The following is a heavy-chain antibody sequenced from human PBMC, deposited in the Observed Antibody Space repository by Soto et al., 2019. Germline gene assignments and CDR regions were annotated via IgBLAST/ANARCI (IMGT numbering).Heavy chain of an antibody. CDR2: SRNRANGYTT. CDR3: VRDLTATGTYYFDL. CDR1: GFTFSDHY. V-gene: IGHV3-72*01. Sequence: EVYLVESGGSSVQPGGSLSLSCAASGFTFSDHYMNWVRQAPGKGLEWVGRSRNRANGYTTEYAASVKGRFTISRDDSKNSLYLQMSYLETEDTAIYYCVRDLTATGTYYFDLWGQGTLVTVSS. D-gene: IGHD1-7*01. J-gene: IGHJ4*02.